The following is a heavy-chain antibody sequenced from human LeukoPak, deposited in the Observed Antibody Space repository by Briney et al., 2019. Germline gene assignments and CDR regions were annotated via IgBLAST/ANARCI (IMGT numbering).Heavy chain of an antibody. D-gene: IGHD3-9*01. CDR2: INAGNGNT. CDR3: ARGSHYDILTGYWNDFDY. Sequence: ASVKVSCKASGCTFTSYAMHWVRQAPGQRLEWMGWINAGNGNTKYSQKFQGRVTITRDTSASTAYMELSSLRSEDTAVYYCARGSHYDILTGYWNDFDYWGQGTLVTVSS. CDR1: GCTFTSYA. J-gene: IGHJ4*02. V-gene: IGHV1-3*01.